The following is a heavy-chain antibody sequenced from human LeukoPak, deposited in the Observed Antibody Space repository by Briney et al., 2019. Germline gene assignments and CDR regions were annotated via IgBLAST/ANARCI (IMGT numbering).Heavy chain of an antibody. CDR2: IKPDGSEK. D-gene: IGHD5-24*01. CDR3: ARGQYTDGLSY. J-gene: IGHJ4*02. CDR1: GFTFSSYA. Sequence: GGSLRLSCAASGFTFSSYAMTWVRQAPGKGLEWVAIIKPDGSEKYYVDSVKGRFTISRDNAENSLFLQMNGLRPEDTAVFYCARGQYTDGLSYWGQGTLVTVSS. V-gene: IGHV3-7*03.